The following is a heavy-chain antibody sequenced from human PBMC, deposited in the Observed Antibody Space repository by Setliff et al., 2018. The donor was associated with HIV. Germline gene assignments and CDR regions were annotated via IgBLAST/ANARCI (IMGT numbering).Heavy chain of an antibody. J-gene: IGHJ6*03. D-gene: IGHD3-22*01. CDR2: IIPIYGTT. CDR3: ATGGYYYYDKTDYYYHIDV. CDR1: GGTFSSYA. V-gene: IGHV1-69*13. Sequence: SVKVSCKASGGTFSSYAISWVRQAPGQGLEWMGGIIPIYGTTNYAQKFQGRVTITADESTRTAYMELSSLRSEDTAVYYCATGGYYYYDKTDYYYHIDVWGKGATVTVSS.